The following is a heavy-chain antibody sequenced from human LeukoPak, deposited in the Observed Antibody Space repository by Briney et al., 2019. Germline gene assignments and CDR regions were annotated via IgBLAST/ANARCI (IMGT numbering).Heavy chain of an antibody. J-gene: IGHJ4*02. CDR1: GGSISSYY. CDR3: ARGLTVVAATYIDY. CDR2: IYYSGST. Sequence: SETLSLTCTVSGGSISSYYWSWIRQPPGKGLEWIGYIYYSGSTNYNPSLKSRVTISVDTSKNQFSLKLSSVTAADTAVYYCARGLTVVAATYIDYWGQGTLVTVSS. V-gene: IGHV4-59*01. D-gene: IGHD2-15*01.